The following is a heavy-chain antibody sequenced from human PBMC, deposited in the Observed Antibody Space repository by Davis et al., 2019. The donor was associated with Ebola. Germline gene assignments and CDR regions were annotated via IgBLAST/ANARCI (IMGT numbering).Heavy chain of an antibody. V-gene: IGHV3-23*01. CDR3: AKDWQPSV. CDR2: ISNSGDRT. CDR1: GFPFSICG. J-gene: IGHJ4*02. D-gene: IGHD1-14*01. Sequence: PGGSLRLSCTASGFPFSICGMSWVRQAPGKGLEWVSFISNSGDRTYYADSVKGRFTISRDNSKNTLSLQMNSLGAEDTALYYCAKDWQPSVWGQGTLVTVSS.